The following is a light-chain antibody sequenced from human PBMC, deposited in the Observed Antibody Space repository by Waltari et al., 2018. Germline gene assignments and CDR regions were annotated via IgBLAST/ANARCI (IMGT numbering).Light chain of an antibody. J-gene: IGLJ1*01. CDR1: SSNIENNY. V-gene: IGLV1-51*01. Sequence: QSVLTQPPSVSAAPGQKVTISCSGSSSNIENNYVSWDQQLPGTAPKLPIYDSPIRPSGVPGRFTAPKDDTSANRGLTGLQTVDEADYYCATWDSSLSAGVFGTGTKVTVL. CDR2: DSP. CDR3: ATWDSSLSAGV.